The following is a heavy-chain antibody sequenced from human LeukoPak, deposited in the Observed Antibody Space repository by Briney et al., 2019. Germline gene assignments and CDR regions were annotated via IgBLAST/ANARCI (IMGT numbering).Heavy chain of an antibody. CDR3: ARGIPHYCSSTTCPNDY. Sequence: KPSETLSLTCAVYGGSFSGYSWSWIRQPPGKGLEWIGEIHRSGSTNYHPPLKSRVTISVDTSKNQFSLKLSPVTAADTAVYYCARGIPHYCSSTTCPNDYWGQGTLVTVSS. CDR1: GGSFSGYS. J-gene: IGHJ4*02. V-gene: IGHV4-34*01. CDR2: IHRSGST. D-gene: IGHD2-2*01.